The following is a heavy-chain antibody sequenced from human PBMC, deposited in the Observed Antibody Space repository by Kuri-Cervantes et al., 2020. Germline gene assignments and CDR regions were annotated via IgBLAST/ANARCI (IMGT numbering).Heavy chain of an antibody. V-gene: IGHV4-34*01. CDR1: GGSISSYY. Sequence: SETLSLTCTVSGGSISSYYWSWIRQPPGKGLEWIGEINHSGSTNYNPSLKSRVTISVDTSKNQFSLKLSSVTAADTAVYYCARVPYYYDSSGYGGTDYWGQGTLVTVSS. CDR2: INHSGST. CDR3: ARVPYYYDSSGYGGTDY. J-gene: IGHJ4*02. D-gene: IGHD3-22*01.